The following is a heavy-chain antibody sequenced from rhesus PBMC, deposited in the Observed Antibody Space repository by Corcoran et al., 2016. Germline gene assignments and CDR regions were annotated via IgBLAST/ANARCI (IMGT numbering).Heavy chain of an antibody. Sequence: QVQLQESGPGLVKPSETLSLTCAVSGGSISGYYYWSWIRQHPGKGLEWIGTSYGSGGSNSLNPSLKSRVTLSVDTSKNQFSLKLSSVTAADTAVYYCASGYCSSTYCSSVDYWGQGVLVTVSS. J-gene: IGHJ4*01. D-gene: IGHD2-15*01. CDR2: SYGSGGSN. CDR1: GGSISGYYY. CDR3: ASGYCSSTYCSSVDY. V-gene: IGHV4S14*01.